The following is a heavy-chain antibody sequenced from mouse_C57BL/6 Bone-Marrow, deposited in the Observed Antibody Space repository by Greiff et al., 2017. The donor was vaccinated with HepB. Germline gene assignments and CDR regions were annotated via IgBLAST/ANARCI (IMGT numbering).Heavy chain of an antibody. J-gene: IGHJ4*01. V-gene: IGHV5-17*01. CDR1: GFTFSDYG. Sequence: EVHLVESGGGLVKPGGSLKLSCAASGFTFSDYGMHWVRQAPEKGLEWVAYISSGSSTIYYADTVKGRFTISRDNAKNTLFLQMTSLRSEDTAMYYCARPYSNYVFYAMDYWGQGTSVTVSS. D-gene: IGHD2-5*01. CDR3: ARPYSNYVFYAMDY. CDR2: ISSGSSTI.